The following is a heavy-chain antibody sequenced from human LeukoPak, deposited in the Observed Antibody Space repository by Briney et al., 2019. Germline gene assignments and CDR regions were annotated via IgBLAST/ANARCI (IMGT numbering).Heavy chain of an antibody. Sequence: SETLSLTCTVSGGSISSSSYYWGWIRQPPGKGLEWIGSIYYSGSTYYNPSLKSRVTISVDTSKNQLSLKLRSVTAADAAVYYCARLQRGGLRRITSSTWDYYYYYVDVWGKGTTVTISS. CDR1: GGSISSSSYY. V-gene: IGHV4-39*01. CDR3: ARLQRGGLRRITSSTWDYYYYYVDV. J-gene: IGHJ6*03. CDR2: IYYSGST. D-gene: IGHD1-14*01.